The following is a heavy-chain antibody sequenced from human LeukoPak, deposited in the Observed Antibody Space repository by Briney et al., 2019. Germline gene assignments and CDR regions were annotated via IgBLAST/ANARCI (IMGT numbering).Heavy chain of an antibody. J-gene: IGHJ4*02. CDR2: INWNGGST. V-gene: IGHV3-20*04. CDR1: GFTFDDYG. Sequence: GGSLRLSCAASGFTFDDYGMSWVRQAPGKGLEWVSGINWNGGSTGYADSVKGRLTISRDNAKNSLYLQMNSLRAEDTALYYCARENCSGGSCYDPYFDYWGQGTLVTVSS. D-gene: IGHD2-15*01. CDR3: ARENCSGGSCYDPYFDY.